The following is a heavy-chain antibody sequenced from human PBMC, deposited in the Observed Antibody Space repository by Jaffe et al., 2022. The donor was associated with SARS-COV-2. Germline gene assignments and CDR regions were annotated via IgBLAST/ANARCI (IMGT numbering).Heavy chain of an antibody. Sequence: QVQLQQWGAGLLKPSETLSLTCAVYGGSFSGYYWSWIRQPPGKGLEWIGEINHSGSTNYNPSLKSRVTISVDTSKNQFSLKLSSVTAADTAVYYCARSMADYVWGSYRYLDYYGMDVWGQGTTVTVSS. CDR3: ARSMADYVWGSYRYLDYYGMDV. CDR2: INHSGST. CDR1: GGSFSGYY. D-gene: IGHD3-16*02. J-gene: IGHJ6*02. V-gene: IGHV4-34*01.